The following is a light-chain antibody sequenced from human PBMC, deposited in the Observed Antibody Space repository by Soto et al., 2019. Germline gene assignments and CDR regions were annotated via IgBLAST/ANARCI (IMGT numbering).Light chain of an antibody. CDR3: QQYNSYSRA. CDR1: QSIGTW. J-gene: IGKJ1*01. V-gene: IGKV1-5*01. CDR2: DAS. Sequence: DIQMTQSPSTLSASVGDRVTITCRASQSIGTWLAWYQHKPGRAPKLLIYDASTLEGGVPSRFSGSRSGTEFTFTTSSLQPDDFATYYCQQYNSYSRAFGQGTKVEIK.